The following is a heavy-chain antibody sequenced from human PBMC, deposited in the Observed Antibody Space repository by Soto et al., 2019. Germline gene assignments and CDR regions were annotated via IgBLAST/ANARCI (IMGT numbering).Heavy chain of an antibody. V-gene: IGHV3-23*01. D-gene: IGHD1-1*01. J-gene: IGHJ4*02. CDR3: ARRKERSGPHYFDS. CDR1: GFTFSTYA. CDR2: ISASGRST. Sequence: EVQLLESGGGLIQPGGSLRLSCATSGFTFSTYAMNWVRQAPGKGLEWVSLISASGRSTYYRGSVKGRFTISRDNSKNTLYLQMNSLRTEDTAIYYCARRKERSGPHYFDSWGQGTLVTVSS.